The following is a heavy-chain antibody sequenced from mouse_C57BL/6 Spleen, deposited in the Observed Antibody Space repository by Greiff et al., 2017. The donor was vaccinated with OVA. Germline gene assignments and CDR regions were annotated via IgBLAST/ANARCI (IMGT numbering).Heavy chain of an antibody. D-gene: IGHD2-2*01. CDR1: GYTFIDYY. V-gene: IGHV1-26*01. CDR2: INPNNGGT. J-gene: IGHJ2*01. CDR3: ARKGAYGYDGALDY. Sequence: VQLQQSGPELVKPGASVKISCKASGYTFIDYYMNWVKQSHGKSLEWIGDINPNNGGTSYNQKFKGKATLTVDKSSSTAYMELRSLTSEDSAVYYCARKGAYGYDGALDYWGQGTTLTVSS.